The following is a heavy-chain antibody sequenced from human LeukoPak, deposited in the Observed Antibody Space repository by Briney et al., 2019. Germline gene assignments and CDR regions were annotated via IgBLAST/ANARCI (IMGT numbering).Heavy chain of an antibody. Sequence: PGGSLRLSCAASGFTVSSNYMNWVRQAPGKGLEWVSVIYSGGSAYYADSVKGRFTISRDNSKNTLYLQMNSLRADDTAVYYCASQRRVDLGFASNLWGQGTMVTVSS. D-gene: IGHD3-9*01. CDR3: ASQRRVDLGFASNL. V-gene: IGHV3-66*04. J-gene: IGHJ3*01. CDR2: IYSGGSA. CDR1: GFTVSSNY.